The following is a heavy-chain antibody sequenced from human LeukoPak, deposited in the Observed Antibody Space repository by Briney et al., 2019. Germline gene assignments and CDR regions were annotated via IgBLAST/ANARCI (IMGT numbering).Heavy chain of an antibody. CDR1: GFTFSSYG. Sequence: GGSLRLSCAASGFTFSSYGMHWVRQAPGKGLEWVAVISYDGSNKYYADSVKGRFTISRDNSRNTIFLQMTSLRAEDTAIYYCGRDPNGDYIGAFEFWGLGTLVSVSS. V-gene: IGHV3-30*03. D-gene: IGHD4-17*01. CDR2: ISYDGSNK. CDR3: GRDPNGDYIGAFEF. J-gene: IGHJ3*01.